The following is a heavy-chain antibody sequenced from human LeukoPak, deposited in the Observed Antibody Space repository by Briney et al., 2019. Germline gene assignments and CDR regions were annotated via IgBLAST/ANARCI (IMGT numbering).Heavy chain of an antibody. V-gene: IGHV1-2*02. CDR1: GHTFTGYY. Sequence: ASVKLSCNASGHTFTGYYMHWVRQAPGHGLEWMRWINPNSGGTNYAQKFQGRITMNRDTSISTAYMELIRLGYDDTDVYSCARAQVYCSGGGCPYFDYWGQGTLVTVSS. J-gene: IGHJ4*02. CDR3: ARAQVYCSGGGCPYFDY. CDR2: INPNSGGT. D-gene: IGHD2-15*01.